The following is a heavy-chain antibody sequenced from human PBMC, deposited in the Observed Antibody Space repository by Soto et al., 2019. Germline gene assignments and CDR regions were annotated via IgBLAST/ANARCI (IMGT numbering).Heavy chain of an antibody. J-gene: IGHJ6*02. D-gene: IGHD2-2*01. CDR2: INPNSGGT. CDR3: ARDGSQGGSGIVVVPAAGSFYGMEV. Sequence: ASVKVSCKASGYTFTGYYMHWVRQAPGQGLEWMGWINPNSGGTNYAQKFQGWVTMTRDTSISTAYMELSRLRSNDTAVYYCARDGSQGGSGIVVVPAAGSFYGMEVWGQETTVTVSS. V-gene: IGHV1-2*04. CDR1: GYTFTGYY.